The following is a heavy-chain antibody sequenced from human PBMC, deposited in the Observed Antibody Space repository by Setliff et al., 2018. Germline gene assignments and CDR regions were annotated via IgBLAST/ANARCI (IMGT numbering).Heavy chain of an antibody. V-gene: IGHV4-34*01. J-gene: IGHJ4*02. CDR1: GGSISSYY. CDR2: INHSGST. Sequence: SETLSLTCTVSGGSISSYYWRWIRQPPGKGLEWIGEINHSGSTNYNPSLKSRVTIPVDMSKTQFSLHLNSVTAADTAVYYCMRQVGGGLWYFDYWGQGILVTVSS. CDR3: MRQVGGGLWYFDY. D-gene: IGHD2-15*01.